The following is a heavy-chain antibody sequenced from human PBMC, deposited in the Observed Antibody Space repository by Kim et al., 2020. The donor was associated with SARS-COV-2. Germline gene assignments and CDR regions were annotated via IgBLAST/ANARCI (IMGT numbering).Heavy chain of an antibody. V-gene: IGHV4-30-4*01. D-gene: IGHD2-15*01. Sequence: SETLSLTCTLSGGSISSGDHYWTWIRQPPGKGLEWIGHIYYTGNTYYNPSLNSRITLSVDTSKNQFSLKLTAVTAADTAVYYCARGGCFYYIMDVWGQGTTVTVSS. J-gene: IGHJ6*02. CDR1: GGSISSGDHY. CDR3: ARGGCFYYIMDV. CDR2: IYYTGNT.